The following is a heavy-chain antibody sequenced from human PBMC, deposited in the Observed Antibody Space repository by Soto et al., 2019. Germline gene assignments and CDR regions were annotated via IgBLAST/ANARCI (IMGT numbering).Heavy chain of an antibody. J-gene: IGHJ5*02. V-gene: IGHV4-31*03. CDR2: IYYSGST. D-gene: IGHD4-4*01. CDR3: ARDRRYSNYRGHHLPSNWFDP. CDR1: GGSISSGGYY. Sequence: ASETLSLTCTVSGGSISSGGYYWSWIRQHPGKGLEWIGYIYYSGSTYYNPSLKSRVTISVDTSKNQFSLKLSSVTAADTAVYYCARDRRYSNYRGHHLPSNWFDPWGQGTLVTVSS.